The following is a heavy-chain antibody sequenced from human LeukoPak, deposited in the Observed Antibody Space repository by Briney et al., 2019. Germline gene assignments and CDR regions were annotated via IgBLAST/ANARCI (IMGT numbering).Heavy chain of an antibody. J-gene: IGHJ6*02. Sequence: SETLSLICTVSGVSISSYLWSWIRQPPGKGLEWIGYIYYSGSTNYNPSLKSRVTISVDTSKNQFSLKLSSVTAADTAVYYCARGPFAYYYDSSGYMNPLYYYYGMDVWGQVTTVTVSS. V-gene: IGHV4-59*01. CDR2: IYYSGST. CDR1: GVSISSYL. CDR3: ARGPFAYYYDSSGYMNPLYYYYGMDV. D-gene: IGHD3-22*01.